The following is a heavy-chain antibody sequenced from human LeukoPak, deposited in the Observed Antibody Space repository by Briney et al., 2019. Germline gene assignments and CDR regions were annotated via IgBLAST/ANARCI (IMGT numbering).Heavy chain of an antibody. V-gene: IGHV4-61*02. CDR1: GGSISSGSYY. D-gene: IGHD5-12*01. J-gene: IGHJ4*02. CDR2: IYTSGST. CDR3: ARDERGYSGQFDY. Sequence: SETLSLTCTVSGGSISSGSYYWSWIRQPAGKGLEWIGRIYTSGSTNYNPSLKSRVTMSVDTSKNQFSLKLSSVTAADTAVYYCARDERGYSGQFDYWGQGALVTVSS.